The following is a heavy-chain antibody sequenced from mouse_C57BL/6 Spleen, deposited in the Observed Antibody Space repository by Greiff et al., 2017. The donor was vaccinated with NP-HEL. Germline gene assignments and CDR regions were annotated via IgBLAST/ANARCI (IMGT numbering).Heavy chain of an antibody. CDR2: ISSGSSTI. V-gene: IGHV5-17*01. J-gene: IGHJ3*01. Sequence: EVQLVESGGGLVKPGGSLKLSCAASGFTFSDYGMHWVRQAPEKGLEWVAYISSGSSTIYYADTVKGRFTISRDTAKNTLFLQMTSLRSEDTAMYYCARNYYGGRGGFAYWGQGTLVTVSA. CDR3: ARNYYGGRGGFAY. CDR1: GFTFSDYG. D-gene: IGHD1-1*01.